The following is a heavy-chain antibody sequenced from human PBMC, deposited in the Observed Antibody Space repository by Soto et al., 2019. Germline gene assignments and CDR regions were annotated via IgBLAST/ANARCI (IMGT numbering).Heavy chain of an antibody. Sequence: EVQLVESGGGLVKPGGSLRLSCAASGFTFSSYSMNWVRQAPGKGLEWVSSISSSSSYIYYADSVKGRFTISRDNAKNTQYLQMNSLRAEDTAVYYCARERVKVVVAADYYYYYGMDVWGQGTTVTVSS. CDR2: ISSSSSYI. CDR3: ARERVKVVVAADYYYYYGMDV. D-gene: IGHD2-15*01. J-gene: IGHJ6*02. CDR1: GFTFSSYS. V-gene: IGHV3-21*01.